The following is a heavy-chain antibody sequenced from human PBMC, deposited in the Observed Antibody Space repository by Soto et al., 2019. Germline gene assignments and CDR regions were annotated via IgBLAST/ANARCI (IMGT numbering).Heavy chain of an antibody. CDR2: IYYSGST. J-gene: IGHJ6*02. V-gene: IGHV4-39*01. CDR3: AGYREEPMYFYGMDV. CDR1: GGSIGSIIYY. D-gene: IGHD2-2*02. Sequence: PSETLSLACTVSGGSIGSIIYYWCWIREPPGKGLEWIGSIYYSGSTYYNPSLKSRVTISVDTSKNQFSLKLSSVTAADKAVYYCAGYREEPMYFYGMDVWGQRTPVTVSS.